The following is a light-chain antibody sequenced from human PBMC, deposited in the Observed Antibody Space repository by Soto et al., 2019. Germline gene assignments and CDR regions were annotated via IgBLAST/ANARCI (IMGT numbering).Light chain of an antibody. CDR2: DDN. V-gene: IGLV1-51*01. CDR1: SSNIRGNS. Sequence: VLTQPPSVSAAPGQKVTISCSGSSSNIRGNSVSWYQQLPGTAPKLLIYDDNKRPSGIPDRFSGSKSGTSATLGITGFQTGDEADYYCGSWDSSLSAYVFGTGTKVTVL. J-gene: IGLJ1*01. CDR3: GSWDSSLSAYV.